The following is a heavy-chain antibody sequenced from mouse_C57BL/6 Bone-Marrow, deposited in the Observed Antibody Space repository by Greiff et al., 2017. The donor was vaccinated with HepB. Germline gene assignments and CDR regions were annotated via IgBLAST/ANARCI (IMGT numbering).Heavy chain of an antibody. J-gene: IGHJ3*01. CDR2: IHPNSGST. CDR1: GYTFTSYW. V-gene: IGHV1-64*01. CDR3: ARYKLGRGFAY. D-gene: IGHD4-1*01. Sequence: QVQLKQPGAELVKPGASVKLSCKASGYTFTSYWMHWVKQRPGQGLEWIGMIHPNSGSTNYNEKFKSKATLTVDKSSSTAYMQLSSLTSEDSAVYYCARYKLGRGFAYWGQGTLVTVSA.